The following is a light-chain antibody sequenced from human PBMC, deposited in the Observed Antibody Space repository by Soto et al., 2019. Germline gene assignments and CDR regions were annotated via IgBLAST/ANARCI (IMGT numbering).Light chain of an antibody. CDR2: GAS. CDR3: EQRSHWPRFS. V-gene: IGKV3-11*01. Sequence: IVLPQSPATLSLSPGERATLSFRASQSVGSSLARYQHKPCQGPRLLIYGASTRATGLPARFSGTGSGTDCSLTISNLAPEDFAIYYCEQRSHWPRFSLGRGTKVDVK. J-gene: IGKJ3*01. CDR1: QSVGSS.